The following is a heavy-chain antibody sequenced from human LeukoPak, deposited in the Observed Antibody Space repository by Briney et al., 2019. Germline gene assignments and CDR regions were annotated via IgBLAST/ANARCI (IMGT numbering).Heavy chain of an antibody. Sequence: GGSLRLSCAASGFTCSNYAVSWVRQAPGKGLEWVSAISGSGGGTYYADSVKGRFTISRDNSKNTLYLQMNSLRAEDTAVYYCAMGPRGTYFDYWGQGTLVTVSS. CDR1: GFTCSNYA. CDR3: AMGPRGTYFDY. D-gene: IGHD1-26*01. J-gene: IGHJ4*02. V-gene: IGHV3-23*01. CDR2: ISGSGGGT.